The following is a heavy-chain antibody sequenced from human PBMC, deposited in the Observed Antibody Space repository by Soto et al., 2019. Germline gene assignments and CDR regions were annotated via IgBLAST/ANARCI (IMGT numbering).Heavy chain of an antibody. D-gene: IGHD2-15*01. Sequence: EVQLVETGGGLIQPGGSLRLSCAASGFTVSSNYMSWVRQAPGKGLEWVSVIYSGGSTYYADSVKGRFTISRDNSKNKLYLQMNSLRAEDTAVYYGARVPPGYCSGGSCRPYFDYWGQGTLVTVSS. J-gene: IGHJ4*02. V-gene: IGHV3-53*02. CDR1: GFTVSSNY. CDR3: ARVPPGYCSGGSCRPYFDY. CDR2: IYSGGST.